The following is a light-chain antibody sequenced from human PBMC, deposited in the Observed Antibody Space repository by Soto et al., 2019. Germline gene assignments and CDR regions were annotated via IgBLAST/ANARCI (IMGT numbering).Light chain of an antibody. J-gene: IGLJ2*01. CDR2: SNN. CDR3: AAWDDSLSGHVV. Sequence: QSVLTQPPSASGTPGQRVTISCSGSSSSIGSNTVNWYQQLPGTAPKLLIYSNNQRPSGVPDRFSGSKSGTSASLAIRGLQSEDEADYYCAAWDDSLSGHVVFGGGTKLTVL. CDR1: SSSIGSNT. V-gene: IGLV1-44*01.